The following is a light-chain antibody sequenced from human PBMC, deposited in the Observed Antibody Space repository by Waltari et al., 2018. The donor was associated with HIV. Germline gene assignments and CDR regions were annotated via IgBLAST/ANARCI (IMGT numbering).Light chain of an antibody. Sequence: DIQMTHSPSSLSASVGDRVTITCRASQGIRNNLGWFQQKPGKAPQRLIFGASSLHPGVPSRFSGSGSGTEFTLTISSLQPEDFATYYCLQHNNYPRTFGRGTKVEIK. CDR1: QGIRNN. CDR3: LQHNNYPRT. V-gene: IGKV1-17*01. CDR2: GAS. J-gene: IGKJ1*01.